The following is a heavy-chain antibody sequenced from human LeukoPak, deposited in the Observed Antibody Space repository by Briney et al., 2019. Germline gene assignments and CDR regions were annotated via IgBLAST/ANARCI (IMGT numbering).Heavy chain of an antibody. CDR1: GFTFSSYA. CDR2: ISGRGGST. V-gene: IGHV3-23*01. J-gene: IGHJ5*02. CDR3: AKGYYDILTDYFHNWFNP. Sequence: GGSLRLSCAASGFTFSSYAVSWVRQAPGVGPEWVSTISGRGGSTFYADSVKGRFTISRDNSKNTLYLQMNSLRADDTAVYYCAKGYYDILTDYFHNWFNPWGQGTLVIVSS. D-gene: IGHD3-9*01.